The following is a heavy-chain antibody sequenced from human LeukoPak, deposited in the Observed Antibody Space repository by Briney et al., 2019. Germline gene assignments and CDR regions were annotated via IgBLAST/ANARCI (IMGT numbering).Heavy chain of an antibody. J-gene: IGHJ4*02. CDR1: GSTFTNCG. CDR2: ISAYNGNI. D-gene: IGHD3-10*01. CDR3: GRSFGNYYGSGTPPLYFDY. V-gene: IGHV1-18*01. Sequence: ASEKVSCTASGSTFTNCGISWLRHGPGQGLGWMGWISAYNGNIRYAQNLQCRVTMTTDTSPSTAYMELRSLRSDDTALYYCGRSFGNYYGSGTPPLYFDYWGEGTLVTVSS.